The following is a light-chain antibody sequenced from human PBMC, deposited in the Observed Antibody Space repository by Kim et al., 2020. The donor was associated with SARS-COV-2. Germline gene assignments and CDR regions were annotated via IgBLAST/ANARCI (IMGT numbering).Light chain of an antibody. Sequence: QPVTLSLTVTTSAVVYFDRVSWYQQSPGTAPTVIIYEVSKRPSGVPDRFAGSKSGNTASLTISGLQAEDEADYYCCSKTSDITYVFGTGTKVTVL. CDR3: CSKTSDITYV. V-gene: IGLV2-18*02. CDR2: EVS. CDR1: TSAVVYFDR. J-gene: IGLJ1*01.